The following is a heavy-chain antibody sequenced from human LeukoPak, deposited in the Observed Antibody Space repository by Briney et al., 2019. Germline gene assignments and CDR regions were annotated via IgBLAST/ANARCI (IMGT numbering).Heavy chain of an antibody. D-gene: IGHD3-10*01. V-gene: IGHV4-59*01. CDR3: AREINYYGSGSYLY. Sequence: PSETLSLTCTVSGGSISSYYWSWIRQPPGKGLDLIGFIYYTGTTNYNPSLKSRVTISVDTSKNQFSLILSSVTAADTAVYYCAREINYYGSGSYLYWGQETLVTVSS. CDR2: IYYTGTT. CDR1: GGSISSYY. J-gene: IGHJ4*02.